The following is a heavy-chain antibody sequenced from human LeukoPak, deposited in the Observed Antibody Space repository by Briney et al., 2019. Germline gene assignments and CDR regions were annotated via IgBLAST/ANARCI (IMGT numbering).Heavy chain of an antibody. CDR1: GFTFSSYS. CDR2: ISSSSSYI. V-gene: IGHV3-21*04. CDR3: AKPGARGATREYYFDY. D-gene: IGHD1-26*01. Sequence: GGSLRLSCAASGFTFSSYSMTWVRQAPGKGLEWVSSISSSSSYIYYADSVKGRFTISRDNAKNSLNLQMNSLRAEDTAVYYCAKPGARGATREYYFDYWGQGTLVTVSS. J-gene: IGHJ4*02.